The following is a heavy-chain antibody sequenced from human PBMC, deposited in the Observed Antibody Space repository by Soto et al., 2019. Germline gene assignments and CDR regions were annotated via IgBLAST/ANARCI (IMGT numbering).Heavy chain of an antibody. D-gene: IGHD2-2*01. Sequence: GGSLRLSCAGSGFTLSSYGMNWVRQAAGKGLEWVSGISESGGRDNGGRTYYADSVKGRFTISRDNSRNTLYLQMNSLRAEDTAVYYRAKAPYCSSTSCPPIWGQGTMVPVS. CDR1: GFTLSSYG. J-gene: IGHJ3*02. V-gene: IGHV3-23*01. CDR2: ISESGGRDNGGRT. CDR3: AKAPYCSSTSCPPI.